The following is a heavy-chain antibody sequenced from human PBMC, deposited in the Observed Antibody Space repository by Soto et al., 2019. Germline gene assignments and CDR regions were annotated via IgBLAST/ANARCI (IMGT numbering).Heavy chain of an antibody. V-gene: IGHV1-18*01. CDR2: ISGYNGNT. CDR1: GYTFSNYG. CDR3: ARDRDTSGWYRSNY. Sequence: QVQLVQSGGEVKQPGASVKVSCKTSGYTFSNYGISWVRQAPGQGREWVGWISGYNGNTKHAQNVQGRVTLTTETSTSTAYMELRSLTSDDTAVYYCARDRDTSGWYRSNYWGQGTLVSVSS. J-gene: IGHJ4*02. D-gene: IGHD6-19*01.